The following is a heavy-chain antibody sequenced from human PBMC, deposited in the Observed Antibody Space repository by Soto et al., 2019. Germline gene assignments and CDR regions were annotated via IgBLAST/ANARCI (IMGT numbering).Heavy chain of an antibody. D-gene: IGHD4-17*01. J-gene: IGHJ6*02. V-gene: IGHV3-73*01. CDR3: IRGMDV. CDR1: GFTFSGSA. Sequence: ESGGGLVQPGGSLKLSCAASGFTFSGSAMHWVRQASGKGLEWVGRIRSKANSYATAYAASVKGRFTISRDDSKNTAYLQMNSLQTEDTAVYYCIRGMDVWGQGTTVTVSS. CDR2: IRSKANSYAT.